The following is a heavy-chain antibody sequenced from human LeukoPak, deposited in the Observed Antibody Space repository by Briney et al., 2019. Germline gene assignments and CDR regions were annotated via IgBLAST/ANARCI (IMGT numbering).Heavy chain of an antibody. CDR3: ARDLDDDSSGCGYYMDV. V-gene: IGHV3-11*01. Sequence: PGGSLRLSCAASGFTLSDYYMSWIRQAPGKGLEWVSYISSSGSTIYYADSVKGRFTISRDNAKNSLYLRMNSLRAEDTAVYYCARDLDDDSSGCGYYMDVWGKGTTVTISS. J-gene: IGHJ6*03. CDR1: GFTLSDYY. CDR2: ISSSGSTI. D-gene: IGHD3-22*01.